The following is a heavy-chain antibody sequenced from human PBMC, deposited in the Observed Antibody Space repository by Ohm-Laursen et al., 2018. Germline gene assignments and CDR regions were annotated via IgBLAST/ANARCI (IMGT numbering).Heavy chain of an antibody. J-gene: IGHJ4*02. D-gene: IGHD4-17*01. CDR2: ISSGGSNE. V-gene: IGHV3-30*18. CDR1: GFTFSSYG. CDR3: AKADYATQKDFDY. Sequence: SLRLSCSASGFTFSSYGIHWVRQAPGKGLEWVALISSGGSNEYYADSVKGRFTISRDNSKNTLYLQMNSLRAEDTAVCYCAKADYATQKDFDYWGQGTLVTVSS.